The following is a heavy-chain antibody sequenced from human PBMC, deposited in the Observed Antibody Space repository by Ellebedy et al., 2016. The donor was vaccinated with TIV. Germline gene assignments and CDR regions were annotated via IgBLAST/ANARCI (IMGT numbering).Heavy chain of an antibody. J-gene: IGHJ4*02. CDR2: ISAYNGNT. V-gene: IGHV1-18*01. Sequence: AASVKVSCKSSGYTFIDYGISWVRQAPGQGLEWMGWISAYNGNTNYAQKLQGRVTMTTDTSTSTAYMELRSLRSDDTAVYYCARDPGEWMGATTDYWGQGTLVTVSS. CDR3: ARDPGEWMGATTDY. D-gene: IGHD1-26*01. CDR1: GYTFIDYG.